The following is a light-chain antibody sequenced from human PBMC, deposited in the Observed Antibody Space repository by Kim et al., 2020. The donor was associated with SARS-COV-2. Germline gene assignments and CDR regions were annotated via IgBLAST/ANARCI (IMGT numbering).Light chain of an antibody. CDR3: AAWDDSLNGYV. CDR2: GNS. J-gene: IGLJ1*01. Sequence: QSVLTQPPSVSGAPGQRVTISCTGSSSNIGAGYDVHWYQQLPGTAPKLLIYGNSNRPSGVPDRFSGSKSGTSASLAITGLQAEDEADYYCAAWDDSLNGYVLGTGTKVT. V-gene: IGLV1-40*01. CDR1: SSNIGAGYD.